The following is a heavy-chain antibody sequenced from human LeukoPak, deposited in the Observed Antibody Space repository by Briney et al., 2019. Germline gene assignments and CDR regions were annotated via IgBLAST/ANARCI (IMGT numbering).Heavy chain of an antibody. CDR2: IYSSGST. D-gene: IGHD3-16*01. Sequence: SGTLSLTCTVSGGSISSYYWSWIRQPAGKGLEWIGRIYSSGSTNYNPSLKSRVTMSVDTSKNQFSLRLSSVTAADTAVYYCARDGGFGYYYYYYMDVWGKGTTVTISS. J-gene: IGHJ6*03. CDR1: GGSISSYY. CDR3: ARDGGFGYYYYYYMDV. V-gene: IGHV4-4*07.